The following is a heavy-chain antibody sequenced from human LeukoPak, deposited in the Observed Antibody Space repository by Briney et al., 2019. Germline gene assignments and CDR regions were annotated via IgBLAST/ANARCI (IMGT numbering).Heavy chain of an antibody. D-gene: IGHD3-10*01. Sequence: KPSETLSLTCTVSGVSFSSYYWSWIRQPPGKRREWIGYIYYSGSSNYNPSLKSRVSMSVDTSKNQFSLKLNSVTAADTALYYCARAEYFFDHWGQGTLVTVSS. V-gene: IGHV4-59*01. CDR2: IYYSGSS. CDR1: GVSFSSYY. CDR3: ARAEYFFDH. J-gene: IGHJ4*02.